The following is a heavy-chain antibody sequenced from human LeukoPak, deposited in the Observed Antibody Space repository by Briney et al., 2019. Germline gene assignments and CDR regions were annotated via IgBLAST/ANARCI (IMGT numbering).Heavy chain of an antibody. CDR2: ITGGGGST. Sequence: GGSLRLSCAASGFTFSNYAMSWVSQAPGKGLEWVSAITGGGGSTFYADSVKGRFTISRDNSKNTLCLQMDSLRAEDTAVYYCARTQPSPKDGNPRDYWGQGTLVTVSS. V-gene: IGHV3-23*01. J-gene: IGHJ4*02. D-gene: IGHD1-26*01. CDR1: GFTFSNYA. CDR3: ARTQPSPKDGNPRDY.